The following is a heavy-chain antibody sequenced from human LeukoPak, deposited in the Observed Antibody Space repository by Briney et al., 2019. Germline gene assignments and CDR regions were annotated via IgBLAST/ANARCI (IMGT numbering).Heavy chain of an antibody. D-gene: IGHD6-19*01. V-gene: IGHV3-23*01. CDR2: ISGSGGST. CDR3: AKLPYSSGWYYFDY. Sequence: GGSLRLFCAASGFTFSSYAMSWVRQAPGKGLEWVSAISGSGGSTYYADSVKGRFTISRDNSKNTLYLQMNSLRAEDTAVYYCAKLPYSSGWYYFDYWGQGTLVTVSS. J-gene: IGHJ4*02. CDR1: GFTFSSYA.